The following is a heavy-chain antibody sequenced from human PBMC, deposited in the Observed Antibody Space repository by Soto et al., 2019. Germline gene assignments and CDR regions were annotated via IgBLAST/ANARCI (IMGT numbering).Heavy chain of an antibody. CDR3: ARGLSGDKVDS. V-gene: IGHV4-30-4*01. D-gene: IGHD1-1*01. Sequence: QVQLQESGPGLVKPSQTLSLTCTIAGGSISSGDYYWSWIRQPPGKGLEWIGHIYDSGSPYKNPSLTSRVTISIDPSENHSSLNLRSVTAADTAVYYCARGLSGDKVDSCGQGTLVTVSS. CDR2: IYDSGSP. CDR1: GGSISSGDYY. J-gene: IGHJ4*02.